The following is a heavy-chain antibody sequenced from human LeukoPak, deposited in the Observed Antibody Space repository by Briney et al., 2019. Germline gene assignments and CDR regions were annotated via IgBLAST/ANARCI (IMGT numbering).Heavy chain of an antibody. Sequence: GASVKVSCKASGYTFTSYYMHWVRQAPGQGLEWMGWINPNSGGTNYAQKFQGRVTTTRDTSISTAYMELSRLRSDDTAVYYCARGDGYNLLYFQHWGQGTLVTVSS. V-gene: IGHV1-2*02. J-gene: IGHJ1*01. CDR1: GYTFTSYY. CDR3: ARGDGYNLLYFQH. D-gene: IGHD5-24*01. CDR2: INPNSGGT.